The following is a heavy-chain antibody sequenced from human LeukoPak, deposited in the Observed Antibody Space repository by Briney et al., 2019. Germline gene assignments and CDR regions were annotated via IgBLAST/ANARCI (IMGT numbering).Heavy chain of an antibody. Sequence: GASVNVSCKTSGYTFTAYYIHWVRQAPGQGLEWMGWINPNTGGTNYAQKFQGRVTMTRDTSISTAYMELSRLRSDDTAVYYCATTDPITMIVVVHAPFDYWGQGTLVTVSS. J-gene: IGHJ4*02. CDR1: GYTFTAYY. D-gene: IGHD3-22*01. V-gene: IGHV1-2*02. CDR3: ATTDPITMIVVVHAPFDY. CDR2: INPNTGGT.